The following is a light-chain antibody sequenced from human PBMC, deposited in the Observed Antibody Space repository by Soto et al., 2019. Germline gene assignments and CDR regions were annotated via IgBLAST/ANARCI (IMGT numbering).Light chain of an antibody. CDR1: SSNIGSNY. V-gene: IGLV1-47*01. J-gene: IGLJ7*01. CDR3: AAWDDSLSGAV. CDR2: RNN. Sequence: QSVLTQPPSASGTPGQRVTISCSGSSSNIGSNYVYWYQQLPGTAPKLLIYRNNQRPSGVPDRFSGSKSGTSASLAFSGLRSEDEADYYCAAWDDSLSGAVFGGGTQLTVL.